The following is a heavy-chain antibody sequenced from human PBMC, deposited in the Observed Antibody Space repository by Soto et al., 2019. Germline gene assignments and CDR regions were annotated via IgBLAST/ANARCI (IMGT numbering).Heavy chain of an antibody. CDR3: ATWHEREHAYDV. CDR1: GLTVSNAY. D-gene: IGHD1-1*01. J-gene: IGHJ3*01. V-gene: IGHV3-53*01. Sequence: EVQLVESGGGLIQPGGSLRLSCAASGLTVSNAYMAWVRQAPGMGLEWVSVIYDVDGSFYADSVKGRFTTSSDSSKTTVYLQMNDLRPDDTAVYYCATWHEREHAYDVWGQGTTVTVSS. CDR2: IYDVDGS.